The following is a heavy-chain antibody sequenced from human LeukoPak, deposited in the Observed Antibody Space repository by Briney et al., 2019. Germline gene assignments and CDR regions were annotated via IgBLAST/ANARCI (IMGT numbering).Heavy chain of an antibody. CDR2: IYSGGST. J-gene: IGHJ4*02. CDR1: GFTVSSNY. D-gene: IGHD2/OR15-2a*01. V-gene: IGHV3-66*01. Sequence: GGSLRLSCAASGFTVSSNYLSWVRQAPGKGLEWVSVIYSGGSTYYADSVKGRFTISRDNSKNTLYPQMNSLRAEDTAVYYCARVSNDYFDYWGQGTLVTVSS. CDR3: ARVSNDYFDY.